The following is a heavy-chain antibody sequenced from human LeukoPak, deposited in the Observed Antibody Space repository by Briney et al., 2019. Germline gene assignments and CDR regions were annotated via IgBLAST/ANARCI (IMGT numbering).Heavy chain of an antibody. CDR2: IYTSGST. V-gene: IGHV4-61*02. CDR1: GGSISSGSYY. D-gene: IGHD5-18*01. J-gene: IGHJ4*02. Sequence: SQTLSLTCTVSGGSISSGSYYWSWIRQPAGKGLEWIGRIYTSGSTNYNPSLKSRVTISVDTSKNQFSLKLSSVTAADTAVYYCARDTRGYSYDWGQGTLDTVSS. CDR3: ARDTRGYSYD.